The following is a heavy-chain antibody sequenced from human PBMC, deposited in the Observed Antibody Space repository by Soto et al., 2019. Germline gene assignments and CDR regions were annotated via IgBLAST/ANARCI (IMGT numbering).Heavy chain of an antibody. CDR2: ISGSGGST. CDR3: AKERRTYGGSRDPFDS. V-gene: IGHV3-23*01. Sequence: EVQLLESGGGFLQPGGSLRLSCAASGLTFSSFALSWVRQAPGKGLEWVSSISGSGGSTYYADSVKGRFTISRDNSKNTLFMHMNSLRVEDTAVYFCAKERRTYGGSRDPFDSWGQGTLVTVSS. D-gene: IGHD3-3*02. CDR1: GLTFSSFA. J-gene: IGHJ4*02.